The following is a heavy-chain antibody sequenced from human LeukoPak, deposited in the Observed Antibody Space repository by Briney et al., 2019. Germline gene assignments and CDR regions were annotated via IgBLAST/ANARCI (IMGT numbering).Heavy chain of an antibody. V-gene: IGHV4-4*02. D-gene: IGHD6-13*01. J-gene: IGHJ6*02. CDR2: IYHSGST. CDR1: GGSISSSNW. Sequence: PSETLSLTCAVSGGSISSSNWWSWVRQPPGKGLEWIGEIYHSGSTNYNPSLKSRVTISADKSKNQFSLKLSSVTAADTAVYYCARDKAYSSSWYWSSRYYGMDVWGQGTTVTVSS. CDR3: ARDKAYSSSWYWSSRYYGMDV.